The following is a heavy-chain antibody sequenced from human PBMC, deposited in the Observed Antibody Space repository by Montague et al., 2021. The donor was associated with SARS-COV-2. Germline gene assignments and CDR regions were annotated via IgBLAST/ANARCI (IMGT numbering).Heavy chain of an antibody. Sequence: SETLSLTCTVSGGSISSYYWSWIRQPPGKGLEWIGYIYYSGSTNYNPSLKSRVTISVDTSKNQFSLTLSSVTAADTAVYYCARAYYDRSGYYGYFDYWGQGTLVTVSS. CDR3: ARAYYDRSGYYGYFDY. V-gene: IGHV4-59*13. J-gene: IGHJ4*02. CDR2: IYYSGST. CDR1: GGSISSYY. D-gene: IGHD3-22*01.